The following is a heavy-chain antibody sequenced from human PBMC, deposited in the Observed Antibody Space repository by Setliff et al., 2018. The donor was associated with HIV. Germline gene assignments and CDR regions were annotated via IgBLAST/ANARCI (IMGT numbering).Heavy chain of an antibody. CDR3: ARGGDWDYNYYIDV. V-gene: IGHV4-39*07. J-gene: IGHJ6*03. D-gene: IGHD2-21*02. Sequence: PSETLSLTCSVSGGSISSSTYYWGWIRQPPGKGLEWIGDVFYTGNTYYNPSLKSRVAISVDTSENQFSLQLKSVTPEDTAVYFCARGGDWDYNYYIDVWDKGTTVTVSS. CDR1: GGSISSSTYY. CDR2: VFYTGNT.